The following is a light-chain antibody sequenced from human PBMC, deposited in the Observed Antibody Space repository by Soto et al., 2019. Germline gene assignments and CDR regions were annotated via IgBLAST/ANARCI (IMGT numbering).Light chain of an antibody. CDR3: QQSYSRPRT. CDR1: QSISSC. Sequence: DIQTTQSPSSLSAFVGDSVTITCRASQSISSCLNWYQQKPGKAPTLLIYTTSSLESGVPSRFSGSGSGTDFTLTISSLQPEDFATYFCQQSYSRPRTFGQGTKVEI. J-gene: IGKJ1*01. CDR2: TTS. V-gene: IGKV1-39*01.